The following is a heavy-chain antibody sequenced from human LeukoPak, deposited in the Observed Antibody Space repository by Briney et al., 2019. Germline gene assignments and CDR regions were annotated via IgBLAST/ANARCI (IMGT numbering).Heavy chain of an antibody. V-gene: IGHV4-61*08. J-gene: IGHJ3*02. D-gene: IGHD1-14*01. CDR2: ISYIGST. CDR3: ARDQISINAFDM. Sequence: KPSETLSLTCTVSGGSISSGGYYWSWIRQPPGKGLEWIGYISYIGSTNYNPSLKSRVTISVDTSKNQFSLKLSSVTAADTAVYYCARDQISINAFDMWGQGTMVTVSS. CDR1: GGSISSGGYY.